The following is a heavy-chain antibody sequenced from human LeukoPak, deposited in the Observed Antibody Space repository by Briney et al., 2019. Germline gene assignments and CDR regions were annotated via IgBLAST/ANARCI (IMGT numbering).Heavy chain of an antibody. Sequence: GGSLRLSCAASGFTVSSIYMSWVRQAPGKGLEWVSVIYSGGSTYYADSVKGRFTISRDNSKNTLYLQMNSLRAEDTAVYYCARGKSGYDPIDYWGQGTLVTVSS. D-gene: IGHD5-12*01. J-gene: IGHJ4*02. CDR1: GFTVSSIY. CDR3: ARGKSGYDPIDY. CDR2: IYSGGST. V-gene: IGHV3-53*01.